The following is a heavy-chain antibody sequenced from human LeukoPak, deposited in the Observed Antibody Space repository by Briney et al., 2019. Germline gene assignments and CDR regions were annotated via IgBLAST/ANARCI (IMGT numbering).Heavy chain of an antibody. Sequence: SETLSLTCKVSGYSISSGYYWGWIRQPPGKGLEWIGSIYHSGSTYYNPSLKSRVTISVDTSKNQFSLKLSSVTAADTAVYYCARASGWPHNWFDPWGQGTLVTVSS. CDR2: IYHSGST. D-gene: IGHD6-19*01. CDR1: GYSISSGYY. V-gene: IGHV4-38-2*02. J-gene: IGHJ5*02. CDR3: ARASGWPHNWFDP.